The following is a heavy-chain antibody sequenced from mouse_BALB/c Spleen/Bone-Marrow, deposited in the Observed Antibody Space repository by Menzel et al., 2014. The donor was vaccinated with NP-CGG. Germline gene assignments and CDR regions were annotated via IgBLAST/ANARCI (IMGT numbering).Heavy chain of an antibody. D-gene: IGHD1-1*01. Sequence: VKLVESGGGLVQPGGSLKLSCVASGFTFSSYGMSWVRQTPDKRLELVATINNNGGSTYYPDSVEGQFTISRDNAKNTLYLQMSSLKSEDTAMYYCARVYGWYFDVWGAGTTVTVSS. CDR3: ARVYGWYFDV. CDR1: GFTFSSYG. V-gene: IGHV5-6-3*01. CDR2: INNNGGST. J-gene: IGHJ1*01.